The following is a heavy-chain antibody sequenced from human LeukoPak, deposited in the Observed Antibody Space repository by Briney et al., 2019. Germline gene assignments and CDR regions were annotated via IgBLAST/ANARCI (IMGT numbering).Heavy chain of an antibody. D-gene: IGHD3-22*01. CDR2: ISGDGVST. Sequence: GGSLRLSCVASGLPIADFAMHWVRQAPGKGLEWVSLISGDGVSTFYADSVKGRFSISRDNAKNSLYLQMNSLRAEDTAVYYCATYHNYYDNSRFDYWGQGTLVTVSS. V-gene: IGHV3-43*02. CDR1: GLPIADFA. J-gene: IGHJ4*02. CDR3: ATYHNYYDNSRFDY.